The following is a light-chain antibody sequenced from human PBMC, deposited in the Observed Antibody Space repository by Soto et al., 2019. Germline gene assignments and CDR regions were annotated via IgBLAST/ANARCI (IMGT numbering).Light chain of an antibody. CDR2: GAS. V-gene: IGKV3-15*01. CDR3: LQYNNWPLT. CDR1: QSVSSN. Sequence: EIVITQTPATLSVSPGERATLSCRASQSVSSNLAWYQQKPGQAPRLIIQGASTRATGIPARFSGSGSGTEFTLTISSLQSEDFAVYYCLQYNNWPLTFGGGTKVEIK. J-gene: IGKJ4*01.